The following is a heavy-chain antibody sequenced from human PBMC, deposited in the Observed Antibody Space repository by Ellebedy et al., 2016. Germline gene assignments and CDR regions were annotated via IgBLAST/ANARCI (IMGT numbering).Heavy chain of an antibody. V-gene: IGHV3-11*03. J-gene: IGHJ6*02. Sequence: GGSLRLSXAASGFTFSGYYMSWIRQAPGKGLEWVSYISSRSSYTNYADSVKGRFTISGDKAKNSLYLQMNSLRAEDTAVYYCARFLNKSESRSSLSPYYYGLDVWGQGTTVTVSS. CDR3: ARFLNKSESRSSLSPYYYGLDV. D-gene: IGHD3-10*01. CDR2: ISSRSSYT. CDR1: GFTFSGYY.